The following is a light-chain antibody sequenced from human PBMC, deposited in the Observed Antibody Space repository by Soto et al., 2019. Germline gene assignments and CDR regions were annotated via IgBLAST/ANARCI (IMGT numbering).Light chain of an antibody. V-gene: IGKV1-27*01. J-gene: IGKJ1*01. CDR2: AAS. CDR3: QKYNSASWT. Sequence: DIRMTQSPSSLSASVGDRVTITCRASQGISNYLAWYQQKPGKVPKLLIYAASTLQSGVPSRFSGSGSGTDFTLTISSLQPEDVATYSCQKYNSASWTFGQGTKVEIK. CDR1: QGISNY.